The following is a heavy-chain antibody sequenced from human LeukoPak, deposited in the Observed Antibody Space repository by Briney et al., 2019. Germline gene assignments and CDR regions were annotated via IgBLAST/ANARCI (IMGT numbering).Heavy chain of an antibody. CDR3: ARVTGRIEIWPQPFGDGMDV. V-gene: IGHV3-23*01. CDR1: GFTLNNYV. Sequence: GGSLRLFCTASGFTLNNYVMSWVRQAPGKGLEIVSAISGSGDRTYYADSVKGRFSVSRDNSKNTLYLQISSLRDEDTAAYHCARVTGRIEIWPQPFGDGMDVWGQGTTVTVSS. D-gene: IGHD3-10*01. CDR2: ISGSGDRT. J-gene: IGHJ6*02.